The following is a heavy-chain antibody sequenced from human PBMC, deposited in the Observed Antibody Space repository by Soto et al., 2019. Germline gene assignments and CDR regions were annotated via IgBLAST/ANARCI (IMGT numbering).Heavy chain of an antibody. V-gene: IGHV3-48*03. CDR2: ISSSGSTI. J-gene: IGHJ4*02. CDR3: ARGDTSGYYYVY. D-gene: IGHD3-22*01. CDR1: GFTFSSYE. Sequence: GGSLRLSCAASGFTFSSYEMNWVRQAPGKGLEWVSYISSSGSTIYYADSVKGRFNISRDNAKNSLYLQMNSLRAEDTAVYYCARGDTSGYYYVYWGQGTLGTVSS.